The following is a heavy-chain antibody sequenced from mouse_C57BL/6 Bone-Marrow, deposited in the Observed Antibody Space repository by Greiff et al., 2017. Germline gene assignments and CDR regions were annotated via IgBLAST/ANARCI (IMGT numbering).Heavy chain of an antibody. D-gene: IGHD2-4*01. CDR1: GYTFTSYW. Sequence: QVQLQQSGAELAKPGDSVKLSCKASGYTFTSYWMHWVKQRPGQGLEWIGYINPSSGYTKYNQKFKDKATLTADKSSSTAYMQLSSLTYEDSAGYYCERRGYDYYMDYWGQGTTLTVSA. V-gene: IGHV1-7*01. J-gene: IGHJ2*01. CDR2: INPSSGYT. CDR3: ERRGYDYYMDY.